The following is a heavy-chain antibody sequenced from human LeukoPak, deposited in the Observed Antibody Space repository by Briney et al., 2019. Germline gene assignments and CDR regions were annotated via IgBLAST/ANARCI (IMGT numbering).Heavy chain of an antibody. J-gene: IGHJ4*02. CDR3: ARGYIVVVDWGDY. D-gene: IGHD2-2*01. V-gene: IGHV3-30*04. CDR1: GFTFSHYA. Sequence: GGSLRLSCAASGFTFSHYAIHWVRQPPGKGLEWVSAISYKGTNKYYADSVKGRFTISRDNAKNSLYLQMNSLRAEDTAVYYCARGYIVVVDWGDYWGQGTLVTVSS. CDR2: ISYKGTNK.